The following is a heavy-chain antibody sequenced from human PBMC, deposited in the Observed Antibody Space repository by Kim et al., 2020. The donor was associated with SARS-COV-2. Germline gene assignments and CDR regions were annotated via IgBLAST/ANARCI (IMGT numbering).Heavy chain of an antibody. CDR3: AAVSYYYGSGDAFDI. Sequence: QKFQERVTMTRDMSTSTAYMELSSLRSEDTAVYYCAAVSYYYGSGDAFDIWGQGTMVTVSS. J-gene: IGHJ3*02. V-gene: IGHV1-58*01. D-gene: IGHD3-10*01.